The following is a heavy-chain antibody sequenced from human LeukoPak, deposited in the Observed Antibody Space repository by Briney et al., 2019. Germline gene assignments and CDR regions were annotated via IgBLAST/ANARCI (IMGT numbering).Heavy chain of an antibody. J-gene: IGHJ3*02. Sequence: SETLSLTGTVSGGSISSYYWNWIRQPPGKGLEWIGYIYYSGSTNYNPSLKSGVTISVDTTKKQFSLKLSSVTAADTAVYYCAGRLWRRDGYNFIAFDSWGQGTMVTVSS. CDR3: AGRLWRRDGYNFIAFDS. CDR2: IYYSGST. D-gene: IGHD5-24*01. V-gene: IGHV4-59*01. CDR1: GGSISSYY.